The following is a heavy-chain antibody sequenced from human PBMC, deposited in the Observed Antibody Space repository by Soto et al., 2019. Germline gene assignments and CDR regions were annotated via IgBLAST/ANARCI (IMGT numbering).Heavy chain of an antibody. Sequence: PVGSLRLSFASSVLTFSIHVMNCVRHSPGKWLEWVSGISGVGGGTYYADAVKGRFTISRDNSQNTVSLQMEGLRAEDTAVYYCAKDRCNTVNCESRGLEYLGQGTPVSVSS. D-gene: IGHD3-22*01. V-gene: IGHV3-23*01. CDR1: VLTFSIHV. CDR3: AKDRCNTVNCESRGLEY. CDR2: ISGVGGGT. J-gene: IGHJ4*02.